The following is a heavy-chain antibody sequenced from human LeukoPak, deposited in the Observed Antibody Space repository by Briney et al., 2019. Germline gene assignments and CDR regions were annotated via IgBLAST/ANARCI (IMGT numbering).Heavy chain of an antibody. Sequence: GGSLRLSCAASGFTFDDYGMSWVRQAPGKGLEWVSGINWNGGSTGYADSVKGRFTISRDNAKNYLYLQMNSLRAEDTALYYCASAVGGSSANAFDIWGQGTMVTVSS. V-gene: IGHV3-20*04. D-gene: IGHD2-2*01. CDR3: ASAVGGSSANAFDI. CDR1: GFTFDDYG. CDR2: INWNGGST. J-gene: IGHJ3*02.